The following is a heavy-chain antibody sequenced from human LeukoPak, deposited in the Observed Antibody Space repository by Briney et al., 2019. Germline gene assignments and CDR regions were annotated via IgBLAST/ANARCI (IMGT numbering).Heavy chain of an antibody. J-gene: IGHJ6*04. V-gene: IGHV3-48*03. CDR2: ISGSCCTI. CDR1: GFTFSSCE. CDR3: ARESDTAMVHYYYYGMDG. Sequence: GGSLRLSCAASGFTFSSCEMKGVRRAPGKGRVGVSYISGSCCTILYADSVKGRFPISRDNAKNSLYLQMKSLRAEDTAVYYCARESDTAMVHYYYYGMDGWGKGTTVTVSS. D-gene: IGHD5-18*01.